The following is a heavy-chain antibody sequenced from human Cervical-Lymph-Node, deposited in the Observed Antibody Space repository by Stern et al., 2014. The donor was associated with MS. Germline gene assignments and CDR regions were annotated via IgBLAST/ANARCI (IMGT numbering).Heavy chain of an antibody. CDR1: GFTFSDYY. J-gene: IGHJ4*02. V-gene: IGHV3-11*01. D-gene: IGHD2-21*01. CDR2: INGTGNTM. Sequence: QVQLVQSGGGLVKPGGSLRLSCAASGFTFSDYYMGWIRQAPGQGLEWVSYINGTGNTMYDADSVKGRFTFSRDNAKNSLYLLMNSLRAEDTAMYYCARDLRLLTQHLDSWGQGTLVTVSS. CDR3: ARDLRLLTQHLDS.